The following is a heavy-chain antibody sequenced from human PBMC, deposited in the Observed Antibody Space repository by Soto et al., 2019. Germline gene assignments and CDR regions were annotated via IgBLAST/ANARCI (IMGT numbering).Heavy chain of an antibody. Sequence: TGGSLRLSCAASGFTFSSYAMHWVRQAPGKGLEWVAVISYDGSNKYYADSVKGRFTISRDNSKNTLYLQMNSLRAEDTAVYYCARDTVNMIVVVITWYFDYWGQGTLVTVSS. CDR3: ARDTVNMIVVVITWYFDY. D-gene: IGHD3-22*01. CDR1: GFTFSSYA. J-gene: IGHJ4*02. V-gene: IGHV3-30-3*01. CDR2: ISYDGSNK.